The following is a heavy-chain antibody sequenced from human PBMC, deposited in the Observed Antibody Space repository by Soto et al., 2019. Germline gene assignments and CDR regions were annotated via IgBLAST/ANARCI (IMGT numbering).Heavy chain of an antibody. Sequence: QIQLTESGGGLVQPGGSLTISCEASGSTFMDYFMSWVRQAPGKGLEWIAYISSSSKNIFYADSVKGRFTISRDNAKYSLSLPMSDLRADDTAVYYCVRDVIPYYDFYNAYLHWGQGTLVTVSS. CDR2: ISSSSKNI. V-gene: IGHV3-11*01. J-gene: IGHJ4*02. D-gene: IGHD3-16*01. CDR1: GSTFMDYF. CDR3: VRDVIPYYDFYNAYLH.